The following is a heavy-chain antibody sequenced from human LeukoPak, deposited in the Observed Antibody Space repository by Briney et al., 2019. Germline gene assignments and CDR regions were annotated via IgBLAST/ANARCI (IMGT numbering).Heavy chain of an antibody. CDR3: AKSRSYGSGSLNG. V-gene: IGHV3-9*03. Sequence: PGRSLRLSCAASGFTFDDYAMHWVRQAPGKGLEWVSGISWNSGSIGYADSVKGRFTISRDNAKNSLYLQMNSLRAEDMALYYCAKSRSYGSGSLNGWGQGTLVTVSS. J-gene: IGHJ4*02. CDR2: ISWNSGSI. D-gene: IGHD3-10*01. CDR1: GFTFDDYA.